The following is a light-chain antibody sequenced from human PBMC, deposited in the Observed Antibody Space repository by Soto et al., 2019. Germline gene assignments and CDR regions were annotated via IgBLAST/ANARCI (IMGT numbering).Light chain of an antibody. CDR2: WAS. V-gene: IGKV4-1*01. CDR1: RNVLHSSSNKNY. Sequence: DIVMTQSPDSLAVSLGERATINCKPSRNVLHSSSNKNYLAWYQQKPGQPPKLLIYWASTRESGVPDRFSGSGSGTDFTLSISSLQAEDVAVYSCQQYYSAPYTFGQGTKLEI. J-gene: IGKJ2*01. CDR3: QQYYSAPYT.